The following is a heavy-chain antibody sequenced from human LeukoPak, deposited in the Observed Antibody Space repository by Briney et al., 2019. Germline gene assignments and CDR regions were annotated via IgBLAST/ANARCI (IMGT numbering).Heavy chain of an antibody. V-gene: IGHV3-21*01. Sequence: GGSLRLSCAAPGFTFTSYGMTWVRQAPGKGLEWVSSISSSSSYIYYSGSVKGRFTISRDNAKNSLYLQMNSLKADDTAVYYCTRGAGTGWRFDSWGQGTLVTVSS. CDR3: TRGAGTGWRFDS. CDR2: ISSSSSYI. D-gene: IGHD6-25*01. J-gene: IGHJ4*02. CDR1: GFTFTSYG.